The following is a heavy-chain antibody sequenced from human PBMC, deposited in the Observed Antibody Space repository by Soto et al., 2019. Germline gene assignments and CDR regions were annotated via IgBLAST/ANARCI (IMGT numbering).Heavy chain of an antibody. V-gene: IGHV1-46*04. D-gene: IGHD3-22*01. CDR2: INPSGGST. J-gene: IGHJ4*02. CDR3: ARDRDAHYYDSSGYYFDY. Sequence: RASVKVSCKASGYTFTSYYMHWVRQAPGQGLEWLGIINPSGGSTSYAQKLQGRVTMTRDTSTTTVYMELSSLRSEDTAVYYCARDRDAHYYDSSGYYFDYWGQGTLVTVSS. CDR1: GYTFTSYY.